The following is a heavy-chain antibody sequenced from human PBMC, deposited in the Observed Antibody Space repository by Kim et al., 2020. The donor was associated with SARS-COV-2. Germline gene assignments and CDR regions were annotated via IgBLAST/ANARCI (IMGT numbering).Heavy chain of an antibody. D-gene: IGHD2-15*01. CDR1: GGSFSGYY. V-gene: IGHV4-34*01. J-gene: IGHJ4*01. CDR3: ASSCSGGSCYSDPFDY. CDR2: INHSGST. Sequence: SETLSLTCAVYGGSFSGYYWSWIRQPPGKGLEWIGEINHSGSTNYNPSLKSRVTISVDTSKNQFSLKLSSVTAADTAVYYCASSCSGGSCYSDPFDYWG.